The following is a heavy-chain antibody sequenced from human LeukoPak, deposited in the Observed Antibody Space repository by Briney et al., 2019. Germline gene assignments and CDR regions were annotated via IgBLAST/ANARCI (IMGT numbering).Heavy chain of an antibody. V-gene: IGHV1-46*01. CDR1: GYTFIRYY. CDR2: INTSGCST. CDR3: AREYQLLFDYYYYYMDV. Sequence: GASVKDSCKGSGYTFIRYYMHWVRQAPGQGVEGMGVINTSGCSTSYAQKFQGRVTMTRDMSTSTVYMKLSSLRSEDTAVYYCAREYQLLFDYYYYYMDVWGKGTTVTVSS. J-gene: IGHJ6*03. D-gene: IGHD2-2*01.